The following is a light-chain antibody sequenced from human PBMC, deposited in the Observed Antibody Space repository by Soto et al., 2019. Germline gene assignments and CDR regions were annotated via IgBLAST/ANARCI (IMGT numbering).Light chain of an antibody. Sequence: DIKMTQSPSSLSASVGDRVTITCRASQSISSYLNWYQQKPGKAPKLLIYAASSLQSGVPSRFRGSGSGTDFNLTISSLQPEDFATYHCQQSYNSPITFGQGTRLDIK. CDR1: QSISSY. V-gene: IGKV1-39*01. J-gene: IGKJ5*01. CDR2: AAS. CDR3: QQSYNSPIT.